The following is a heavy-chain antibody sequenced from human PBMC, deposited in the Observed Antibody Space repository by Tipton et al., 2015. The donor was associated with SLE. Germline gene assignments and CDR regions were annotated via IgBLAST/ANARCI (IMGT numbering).Heavy chain of an antibody. Sequence: TLSLTCSVSGVSISGHYWSWIRQPPGKGLEWIGYIYYSGSSNYNPSLKGRVTISVDTSKNQFSLKLKSVTAADTAVYYCARDLGYYYYYYGMDVWGQGTTVTVSS. J-gene: IGHJ6*02. V-gene: IGHV4-59*11. CDR2: IYYSGSS. CDR1: GVSISGHY. CDR3: ARDLGYYYYYYGMDV. D-gene: IGHD3-16*01.